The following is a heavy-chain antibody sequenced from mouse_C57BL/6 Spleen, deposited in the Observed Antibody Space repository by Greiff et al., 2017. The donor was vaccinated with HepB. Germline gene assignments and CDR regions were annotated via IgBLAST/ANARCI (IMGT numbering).Heavy chain of an antibody. CDR2: INPNNGGT. V-gene: IGHV1-26*01. Sequence: VQLQQSGPELVKPGASVKISCKASGYTFTDYYMNWVKQSHGKSLEWIGDINPNNGGTSYNQKFKGKATLTVDKSSSTAYMELRSLTSEDSAVYYCASGAQALKAWFAYWGQGTLVTVSA. CDR3: ASGAQALKAWFAY. D-gene: IGHD3-2*02. CDR1: GYTFTDYY. J-gene: IGHJ3*01.